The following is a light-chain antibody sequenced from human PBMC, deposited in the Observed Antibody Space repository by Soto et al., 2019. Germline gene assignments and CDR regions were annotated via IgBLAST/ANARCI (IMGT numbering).Light chain of an antibody. CDR1: QGISSS. CDR2: AAS. Sequence: IQLTQSPSSLSASVGDRVTITCRASQGISSSLAWYQQTPGKAPKFLIYAASTLQSGVPARFSGSGSGTEFTLTISSLQSEDFAVYFCQQYADWPKTFGQGTKVDI. J-gene: IGKJ1*01. CDR3: QQYADWPKT. V-gene: IGKV1-9*01.